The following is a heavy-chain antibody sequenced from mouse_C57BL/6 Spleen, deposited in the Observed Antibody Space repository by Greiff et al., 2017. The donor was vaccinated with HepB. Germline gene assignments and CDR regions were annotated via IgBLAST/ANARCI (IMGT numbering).Heavy chain of an antibody. Sequence: VQLQQPGAELVKPGASVKMSCKASGYTFTSYWITWVKQRPGQGLEWIGDIYPGSGSTKYNEKFKSKATLTVDTSSSTAYMQLSSLTSEDSAVYYCARYYGRYFDVWGTGTTVTVSS. CDR3: ARYYGRYFDV. V-gene: IGHV1-55*01. D-gene: IGHD1-2*01. CDR2: IYPGSGST. CDR1: GYTFTSYW. J-gene: IGHJ1*03.